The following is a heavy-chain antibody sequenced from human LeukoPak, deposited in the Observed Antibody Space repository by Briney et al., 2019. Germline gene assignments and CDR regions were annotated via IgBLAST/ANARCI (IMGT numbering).Heavy chain of an antibody. J-gene: IGHJ5*02. Sequence: SETLSLTCPVSAVSISGYYWSWIRQPPGKGLEWIGYIYYSGSTYYNPSLKSRVTMSVDTSKTQFSLKLTSVTTADTAVYYCAREGDYWFDPWGQGTLVTVSS. D-gene: IGHD1-26*01. CDR1: AVSISGYY. V-gene: IGHV4-59*01. CDR3: AREGDYWFDP. CDR2: IYYSGST.